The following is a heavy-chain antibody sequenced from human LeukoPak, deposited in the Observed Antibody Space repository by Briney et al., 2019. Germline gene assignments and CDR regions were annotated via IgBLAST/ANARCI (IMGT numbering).Heavy chain of an antibody. V-gene: IGHV3-66*02. CDR2: IYSGGST. CDR1: GFTVSSNY. Sequence: PGGSLSLSCAASGFTVSSNYMSWVRQAPGKGLEWVSVIYSGGSTYYADSVKGRFTISRDNSKNTLYLQMNSLRAEDTAVYYCARADYGDSPFDYWGQGTLVTVSS. J-gene: IGHJ4*02. CDR3: ARADYGDSPFDY. D-gene: IGHD4-17*01.